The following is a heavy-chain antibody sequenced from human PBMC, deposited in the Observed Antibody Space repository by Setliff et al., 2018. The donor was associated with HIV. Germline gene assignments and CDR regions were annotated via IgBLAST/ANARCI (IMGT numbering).Heavy chain of an antibody. CDR2: ISSNGGNT. J-gene: IGHJ3*02. CDR3: ARDASIPSPYDAFDI. CDR1: GFTFSSYA. D-gene: IGHD6-6*01. V-gene: IGHV3-64*01. Sequence: PGGSLRLSCAASGFTFSSYAMHWVRQAPGKGLEYVSSISSNGGNTYYASSLEGRFTISRDNSKNTLYLQMGSLRAEDMAVYYCARDASIPSPYDAFDIWGQGTMVTVSS.